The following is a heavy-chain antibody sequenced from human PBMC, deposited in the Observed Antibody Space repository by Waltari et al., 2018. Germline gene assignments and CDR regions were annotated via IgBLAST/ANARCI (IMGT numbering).Heavy chain of an antibody. CDR3: ASNLVGAAVDY. J-gene: IGHJ4*02. D-gene: IGHD1-26*01. V-gene: IGHV4-38-2*01. Sequence: QVQLQESGPGLVKPSETLSLTCAVSGYSISSGYYWGWIRQPPGKGLEWIGSIYHSGSTYYNPSLKSRVTISVDTSKNQFSLKLSSVTAADTAVYYCASNLVGAAVDYWGQGTLVTVSS. CDR2: IYHSGST. CDR1: GYSISSGYY.